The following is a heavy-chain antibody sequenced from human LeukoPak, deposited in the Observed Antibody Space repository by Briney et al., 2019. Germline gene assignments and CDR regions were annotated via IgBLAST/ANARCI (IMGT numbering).Heavy chain of an antibody. CDR2: SFYSGRT. V-gene: IGHV4-59*01. J-gene: IGHJ4*02. D-gene: IGHD6-19*01. Sequence: PSETLSLTCTVSGASISSYYWSWIRQPPGKGLEWIGHSFYSGRTNYNPSLKSRFTISVDRSKNQFSLKVTSVTTADTAVYYCARSTGWYAFTWGQGTLVTVSS. CDR1: GASISSYY. CDR3: ARSTGWYAFT.